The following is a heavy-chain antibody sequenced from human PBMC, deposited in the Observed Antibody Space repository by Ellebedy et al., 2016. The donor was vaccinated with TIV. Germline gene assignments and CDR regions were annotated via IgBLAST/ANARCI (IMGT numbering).Heavy chain of an antibody. V-gene: IGHV3-23*01. CDR1: GFTFSAFA. CDR2: ISAAGTST. D-gene: IGHD3-16*01. Sequence: GESLKISCAASGFTFSAFAMHWVRQAPGKGLEWVSVISAAGTSTFYGDSVKGRFTISRDNSKNTLFLQMNSLRGDDTAVYYCAKGSSSGYNYDRVGFAYWGQGNLVTVSS. J-gene: IGHJ4*02. CDR3: AKGSSSGYNYDRVGFAY.